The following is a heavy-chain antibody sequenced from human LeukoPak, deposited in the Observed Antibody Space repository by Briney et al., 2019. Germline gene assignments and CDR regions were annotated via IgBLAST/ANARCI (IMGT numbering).Heavy chain of an antibody. CDR2: ISYDGSNK. CDR1: GFTFSSYA. CDR3: ARVFRVAARPYYFDY. Sequence: GGSLRLSCAASGFTFSSYAMHWVRQAPGKGLEWVAVISYDGSNKYYADSVKGRFTISRDNSKNTLYLQMNSLRAEDTAVYYCARVFRVAARPYYFDYWGQGTLVTVSS. D-gene: IGHD6-6*01. V-gene: IGHV3-30*01. J-gene: IGHJ4*02.